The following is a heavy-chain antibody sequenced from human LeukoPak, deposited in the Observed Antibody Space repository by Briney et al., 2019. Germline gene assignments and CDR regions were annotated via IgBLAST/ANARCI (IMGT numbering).Heavy chain of an antibody. CDR3: ASRPPSEAYYGVLDY. V-gene: IGHV3-23*01. CDR2: ITASGGST. D-gene: IGHD4-17*01. CDR1: GLTFNNHA. J-gene: IGHJ4*02. Sequence: AGGSLRLSCVASGLTFNNHAMTWVRQAPGKGLEWVAGITASGGSTYHAESVKGRFTISRDNSVNKLYLQMNNLRADDTAVYYCASRPPSEAYYGVLDYWGQGTLVTVSS.